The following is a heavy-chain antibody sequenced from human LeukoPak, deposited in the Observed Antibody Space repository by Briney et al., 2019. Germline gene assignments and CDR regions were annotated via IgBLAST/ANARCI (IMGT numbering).Heavy chain of an antibody. V-gene: IGHV1-69*04. D-gene: IGHD5-18*01. CDR2: IIPILGIA. CDR1: GGTFSSYA. Sequence: SVKVSCKASGGTFSSYAISWVRQAPGQGLEWMGRIIPILGIANYAQKFQDRVTITADKSTSTAYMELSSLRSEDTAVYYCASGTAMVTDYWGQGTLVTVSS. J-gene: IGHJ4*02. CDR3: ASGTAMVTDY.